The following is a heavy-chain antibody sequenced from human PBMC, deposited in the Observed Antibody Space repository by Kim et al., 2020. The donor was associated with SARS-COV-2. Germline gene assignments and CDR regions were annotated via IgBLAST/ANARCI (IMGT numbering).Heavy chain of an antibody. V-gene: IGHV1-24*01. J-gene: IGHJ3*02. D-gene: IGHD6-19*01. CDR1: GYTLTELS. Sequence: ASVKVSCKVSGYTLTELSMHWVRQAPGKGLEWMGGFDPEDGETIYAQKFQGRVTMTEDPSTDTAYMELSSLRSEDTAVYYCAVGNRMAVAGDAFDIWGQGTMVTVSS. CDR2: FDPEDGET. CDR3: AVGNRMAVAGDAFDI.